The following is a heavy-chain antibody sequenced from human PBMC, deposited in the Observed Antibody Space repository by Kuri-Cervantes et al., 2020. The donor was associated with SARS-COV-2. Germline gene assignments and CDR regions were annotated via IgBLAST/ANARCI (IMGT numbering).Heavy chain of an antibody. J-gene: IGHJ4*02. CDR3: AKDLRLLWFGELLY. D-gene: IGHD3-10*01. Sequence: SVKGRFTISRDNSKNTLYLQMNSLRAEDTAVYYCAKDLRLLWFGELLYWGQGTLVTVSS. V-gene: IGHV3-30*02.